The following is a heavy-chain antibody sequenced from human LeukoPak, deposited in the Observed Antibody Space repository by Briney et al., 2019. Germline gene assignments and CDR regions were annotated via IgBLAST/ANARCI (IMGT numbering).Heavy chain of an antibody. CDR3: ARSGSGGWIDR. J-gene: IGHJ5*02. V-gene: IGHV6-1*01. Sequence: SHTLSLTCALSGDSVSSNSAAWHWTRQSPSRGLEWLARTYYRSNWYNGYAVFVKSRISVNPDTSKNQFSLQLNSVTPEDTGVYYCARSGSGGWIDRWGQGTLVTVSS. CDR2: TYYRSNWYN. D-gene: IGHD2-15*01. CDR1: GDSVSSNSAA.